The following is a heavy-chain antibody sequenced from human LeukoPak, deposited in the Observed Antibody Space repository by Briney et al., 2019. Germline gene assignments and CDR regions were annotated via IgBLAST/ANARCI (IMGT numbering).Heavy chain of an antibody. J-gene: IGHJ4*02. Sequence: SETLSLTCTVSGGSISSGGYYWSWIRQPPGKGLEWIGYIYHSGSTYYNPSLKSRVTISVDRSKNQFSLKLNSVTAADTAVYYCARTRAYGGRPDYWGQGTLVTVSS. CDR3: ARTRAYGGRPDY. V-gene: IGHV4-30-2*02. D-gene: IGHD4-23*01. CDR1: GGSISSGGYY. CDR2: IYHSGST.